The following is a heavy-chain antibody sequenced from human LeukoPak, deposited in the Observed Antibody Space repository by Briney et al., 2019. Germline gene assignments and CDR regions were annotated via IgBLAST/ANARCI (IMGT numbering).Heavy chain of an antibody. D-gene: IGHD5-12*01. V-gene: IGHV3-23*01. J-gene: IGHJ3*02. CDR1: GFTFSSYS. CDR3: AKDRGYSGYDYDAFDI. Sequence: GGSLRLSCAASGFTFSSYSMNWVRQAPGKGLEWVSAISGSGGSTYYADSVKGRFTISRDNSKNTLYLQMNSLRAEDTAVYYCAKDRGYSGYDYDAFDIWGQGTMVTVSS. CDR2: ISGSGGST.